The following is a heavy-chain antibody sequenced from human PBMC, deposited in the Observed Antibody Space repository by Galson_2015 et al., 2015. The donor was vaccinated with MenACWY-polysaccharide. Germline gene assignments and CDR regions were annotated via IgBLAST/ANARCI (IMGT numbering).Heavy chain of an antibody. CDR2: IKKDGSEK. CDR1: GLTFSNWW. Sequence: SLRLSCAASGLTFSNWWMTWVRQAPGKGLEWVDSIKKDGSEKYYVDSVKGRFTISRDNPKDSLYLQMNSLRADDTAVYFCARGHLGLGLWGQGTTVTVSS. J-gene: IGHJ6*02. CDR3: ARGHLGLGL. D-gene: IGHD7-27*01. V-gene: IGHV3-7*01.